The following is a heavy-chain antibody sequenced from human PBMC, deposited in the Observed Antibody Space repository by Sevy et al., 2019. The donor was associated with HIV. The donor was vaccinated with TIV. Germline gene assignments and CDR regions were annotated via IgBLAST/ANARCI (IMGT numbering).Heavy chain of an antibody. CDR3: AIVGLRYFSGSSVYQGDWFDP. J-gene: IGHJ5*02. CDR2: SDPQHGET. Sequence: ASVKVSGKVSGYTLTKLSIHWVRQAPGKGLEWMGNSDPQHGETIYAQNLQGRVTMTEDTSTDTAFMELSSLTSEDTALYYCAIVGLRYFSGSSVYQGDWFDPWGQGTLVTVSS. D-gene: IGHD2-15*01. V-gene: IGHV1-24*01. CDR1: GYTLTKLS.